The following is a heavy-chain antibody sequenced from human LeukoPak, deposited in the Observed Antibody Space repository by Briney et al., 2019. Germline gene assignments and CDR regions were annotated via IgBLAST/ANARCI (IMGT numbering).Heavy chain of an antibody. Sequence: GASVKVSCKASGYTFTSYDINWVRQATGQGLEWMGWMNPNSGNTGYAQKFQRRVTMTRNNSISAAYMELGSLRSEDTAVYYCARGRLSDDLEWLLPVPFDPWGKGTLVTVSS. D-gene: IGHD3-3*01. J-gene: IGHJ5*02. V-gene: IGHV1-8*01. CDR1: GYTFTSYD. CDR3: ARGRLSDDLEWLLPVPFDP. CDR2: MNPNSGNT.